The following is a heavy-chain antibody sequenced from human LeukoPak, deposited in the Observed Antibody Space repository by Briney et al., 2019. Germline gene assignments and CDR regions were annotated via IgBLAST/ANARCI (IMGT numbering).Heavy chain of an antibody. D-gene: IGHD1-26*01. Sequence: GGSLGLSCAASGFRFDDHGMNWVRQAPGKGLEWVSGTNWNGGTTGYVDSVKGRFTISRDNAKNTLYLQMNSLRAEDTAVYYCAKGSRSTLVGAILLDYWGQGTLVTVSS. CDR1: GFRFDDHG. J-gene: IGHJ4*02. V-gene: IGHV3-20*04. CDR2: TNWNGGTT. CDR3: AKGSRSTLVGAILLDY.